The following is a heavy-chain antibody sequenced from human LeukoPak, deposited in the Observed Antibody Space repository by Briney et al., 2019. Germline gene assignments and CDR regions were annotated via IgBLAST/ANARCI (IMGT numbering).Heavy chain of an antibody. Sequence: ASVKVSCKASGYTFTGYYMHWVRQAPGQGLEWMGWINPNSGGTNYAQKFQGRVTMTRDTSISTAYMELSRLRSDDTAVYYCARVLWFGEPPRFDPWGQGTLVTVSS. CDR1: GYTFTGYY. V-gene: IGHV1-2*02. CDR2: INPNSGGT. CDR3: ARVLWFGEPPRFDP. D-gene: IGHD3-10*01. J-gene: IGHJ5*02.